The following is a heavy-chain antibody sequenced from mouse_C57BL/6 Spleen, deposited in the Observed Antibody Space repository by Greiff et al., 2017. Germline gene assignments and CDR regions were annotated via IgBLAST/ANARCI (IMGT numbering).Heavy chain of an antibody. CDR2: IYPRSGNT. D-gene: IGHD1-1*01. J-gene: IGHJ2*01. V-gene: IGHV1-81*01. CDR3: ARGNYGTPFDY. Sequence: VMLVESGAELARPGASVKLSCKASGYTFTSYGISWVKQRTGQGLEWIGEIYPRSGNTYYNEKFKGKATLTADKSSSTAYMELRSLTSEDSAVYFCARGNYGTPFDYWGQGTTLTVSS. CDR1: GYTFTSYG.